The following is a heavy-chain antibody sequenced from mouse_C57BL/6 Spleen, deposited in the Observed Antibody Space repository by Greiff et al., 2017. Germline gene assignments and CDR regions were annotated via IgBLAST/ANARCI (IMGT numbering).Heavy chain of an antibody. Sequence: VQLVESGPGLVAPSQCLSITCTVSGFSLTSYAISWVRQPPGKGLEWLGVIWTGGGTNYNSARKSRLSISKDNTKSQVFLKMNSQETDDTARYYCASYYDYDWFAYWGQGTLVTVSA. CDR1: GFSLTSYA. CDR3: ASYYDYDWFAY. CDR2: IWTGGGT. D-gene: IGHD2-4*01. V-gene: IGHV2-9-1*01. J-gene: IGHJ3*01.